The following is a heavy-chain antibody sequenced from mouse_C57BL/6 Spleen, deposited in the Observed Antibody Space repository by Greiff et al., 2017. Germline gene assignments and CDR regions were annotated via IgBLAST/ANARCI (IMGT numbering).Heavy chain of an antibody. CDR3: ARVYDGYQDWFAY. Sequence: EVQGVESEGGLVQPGSSMKLSCTASGFTFSDYYMAWVRQVPETGLEWVANINYDGSSTYYLDSLKSSFIITRDNAKNILYLQMSSLQSEDTATYYCARVYDGYQDWFAYWGQGTLVTVSA. J-gene: IGHJ3*01. V-gene: IGHV5-16*01. D-gene: IGHD2-3*01. CDR1: GFTFSDYY. CDR2: INYDGSST.